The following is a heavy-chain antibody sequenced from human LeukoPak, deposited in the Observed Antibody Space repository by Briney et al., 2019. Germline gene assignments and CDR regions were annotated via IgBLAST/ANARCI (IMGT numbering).Heavy chain of an antibody. CDR1: GDTFTGYY. Sequence: ASVTVSCKASGDTFTGYYMHWVRQAPGQGREWMGWINPKSGGTNYAHTFQGRVTITRETSNSTACMEVSRLRSDDTAVYYCARDYGYNYPDYWGQGTLVTVSS. V-gene: IGHV1-2*02. CDR3: ARDYGYNYPDY. CDR2: INPKSGGT. J-gene: IGHJ4*02. D-gene: IGHD5-24*01.